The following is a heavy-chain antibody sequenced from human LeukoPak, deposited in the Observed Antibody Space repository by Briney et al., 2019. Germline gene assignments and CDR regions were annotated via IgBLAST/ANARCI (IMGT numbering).Heavy chain of an antibody. CDR3: ARDRTPTYYYGSGAVSWFDP. Sequence: KPGGSLRLSCAASGFTFSSYNVNWVRQAPGKGLEWVSSIGSSGSYIYYADSVKGRFTISRDNAKNSLFLQMNSLRAEDTAVYYCARDRTPTYYYGSGAVSWFDPSGQGTLVTVSS. CDR2: IGSSGSYI. CDR1: GFTFSSYN. D-gene: IGHD3-10*01. V-gene: IGHV3-21*01. J-gene: IGHJ5*02.